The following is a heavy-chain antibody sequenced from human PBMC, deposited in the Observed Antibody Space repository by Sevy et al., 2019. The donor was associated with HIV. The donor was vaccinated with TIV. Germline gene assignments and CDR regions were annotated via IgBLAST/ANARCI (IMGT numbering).Heavy chain of an antibody. CDR2: IGSSGSPI. V-gene: IGHV3-48*03. D-gene: IGHD5-18*01. CDR3: ARVSVDTNIYGMDV. CDR1: GFIFSSNE. J-gene: IGHJ6*02. Sequence: GGSLRLSCAASGFIFSSNEMNWVRQAPGKGVEWVSYIGSSGSPIYYADSVKGRFTISRGNAKNSLYLQMNSLRAEDTAVYYCARVSVDTNIYGMDVWGQGTTVTVSS.